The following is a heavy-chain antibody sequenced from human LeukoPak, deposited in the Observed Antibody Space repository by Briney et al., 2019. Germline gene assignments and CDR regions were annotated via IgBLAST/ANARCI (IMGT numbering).Heavy chain of an antibody. V-gene: IGHV4-34*01. J-gene: IGHJ4*02. D-gene: IGHD6-6*01. CDR3: AREGGSSPVDY. CDR1: GGSFSGYY. Sequence: TSETLSLTCAVYGGSFSGYYWSWIRQPPGKGLEWIGEINHSGSTNYNPSLKSRVTISVDTSKNQFSLKLSSVTAADTAVYYCAREGGSSPVDYWGQGTLVTVSS. CDR2: INHSGST.